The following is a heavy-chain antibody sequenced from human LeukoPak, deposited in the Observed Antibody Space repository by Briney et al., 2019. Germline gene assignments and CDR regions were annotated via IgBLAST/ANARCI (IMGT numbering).Heavy chain of an antibody. CDR3: ARADYYYDSSGYYVHDY. V-gene: IGHV4-34*01. CDR1: GGSFSGYY. J-gene: IGHJ4*02. D-gene: IGHD3-22*01. CDR2: INHSGST. Sequence: PSETLSLTCAVYGGSFSGYYWSWIRQPPGKGLEWIGEINHSGSTNYNPSLTSRVTISVDTYKNQFSQNLSSVTAADTAVYYCARADYYYDSSGYYVHDYWGQGTLVTVSS.